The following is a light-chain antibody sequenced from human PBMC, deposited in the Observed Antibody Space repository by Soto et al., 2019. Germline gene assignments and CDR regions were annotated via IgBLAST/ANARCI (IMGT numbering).Light chain of an antibody. CDR1: QSVSTY. CDR3: QQYGISSHT. J-gene: IGKJ2*01. Sequence: EIVLTQSPATLSLSPGQRATLSCRASQSVSTYLAWYQQKPGQAPRLLIYDASSRATGIPDRFSGSGSGADFTLTISRLEPEDFAVYYCQQYGISSHTFGQGTKLEIK. V-gene: IGKV3-20*01. CDR2: DAS.